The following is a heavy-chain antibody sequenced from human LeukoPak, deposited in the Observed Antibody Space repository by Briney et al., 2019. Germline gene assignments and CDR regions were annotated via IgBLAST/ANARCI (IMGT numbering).Heavy chain of an antibody. Sequence: SETLSLTCTVSGSSISSYYWSWIRQSPGKGLEWIGYIYDSGSTKYNPSLKSRVTISVDTSKKQVSLKVSSVTAADTAVYYCARADDYGSGSYVYMDVWGKGTTVTVSS. CDR1: GSSISSYY. CDR2: IYDSGST. V-gene: IGHV4-59*01. J-gene: IGHJ6*03. CDR3: ARADDYGSGSYVYMDV. D-gene: IGHD3-10*01.